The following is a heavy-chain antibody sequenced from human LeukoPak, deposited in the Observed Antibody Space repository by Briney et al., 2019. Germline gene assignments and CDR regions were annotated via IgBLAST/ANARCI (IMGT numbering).Heavy chain of an antibody. CDR2: INHSGST. V-gene: IGHV4-34*01. D-gene: IGHD5-18*01. J-gene: IGHJ4*02. Sequence: SETLSLTCAVYGGSFSGYYWSWIRQPPGKGLEWIGEINHSGSTNYNPSLKSRVTISVDTSKNQFSLKLSSVTAADTAVYYCARGRGIQLSFSLGYWGQGTLVTVSS. CDR1: GGSFSGYY. CDR3: ARGRGIQLSFSLGY.